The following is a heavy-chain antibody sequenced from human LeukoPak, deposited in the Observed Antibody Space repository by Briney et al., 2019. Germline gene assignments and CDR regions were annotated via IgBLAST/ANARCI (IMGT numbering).Heavy chain of an antibody. CDR2: INPNSGGT. CDR1: GYTFTGYY. V-gene: IGHV1-2*02. J-gene: IGHJ5*02. CDR3: AREGYDSSGRTFNWFDP. D-gene: IGHD3-22*01. Sequence: ASVKVSCKASGYTFTGYYMHWVRQAPGQGLEWMGWINPNSGGTNYAQKFQGRVTMTRDTSIGTAYMELSSLRSEDTAVYYCAREGYDSSGRTFNWFDPWGQGTLVTVSS.